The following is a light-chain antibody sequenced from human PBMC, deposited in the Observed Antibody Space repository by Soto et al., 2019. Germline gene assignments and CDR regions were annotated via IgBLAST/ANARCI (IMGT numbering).Light chain of an antibody. V-gene: IGKV3-20*01. CDR3: QHYGSSPRT. CDR2: GTS. CDR1: QNLLHSNGYNY. J-gene: IGKJ1*01. Sequence: EIVLTQSPLSLPVTPGEPASISCRSSQNLLHSNGYNYLNWYLQRPGQVPRLLISGTSTRATGIPDRFTGSGSGTDFTLTISRLQHEDFAVYYCQHYGSSPRTFGQGTRV.